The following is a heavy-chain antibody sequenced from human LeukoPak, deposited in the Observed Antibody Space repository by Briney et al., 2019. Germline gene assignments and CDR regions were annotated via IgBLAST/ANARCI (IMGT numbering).Heavy chain of an antibody. CDR2: IYYSGST. V-gene: IGHV4-30-4*01. D-gene: IGHD3-22*01. CDR3: ARERYYYDSNGYYGINWFDP. J-gene: IGHJ5*02. CDR1: GGSISSGDYY. Sequence: SETLSLTCTVSGGSISSGDYYWSWIRQPPGKGLEWIGYIYYSGSTYYNPSLKSRVTISVDTSKNQFSLKLSSVTAADTAVYYCARERYYYDSNGYYGINWFDPWGQGTLVTVSS.